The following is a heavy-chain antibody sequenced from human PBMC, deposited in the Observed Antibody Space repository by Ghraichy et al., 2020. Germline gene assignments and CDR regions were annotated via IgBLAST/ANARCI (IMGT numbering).Heavy chain of an antibody. D-gene: IGHD3-3*01. CDR3: ARPFFDFWSGYNYFGMDV. V-gene: IGHV3-33*01. J-gene: IGHJ6*02. CDR2: IWYDGSKK. CDR1: GFTFSNYD. Sequence: SLNISCAASGFTFSNYDMHWVRQAPGKGLEWVGLIWYDGSKKDYADSVKGRFTISRDDSKNTLYLQMNSLRAEDTAVYYCARPFFDFWSGYNYFGMDVWGQGTTVTVSS.